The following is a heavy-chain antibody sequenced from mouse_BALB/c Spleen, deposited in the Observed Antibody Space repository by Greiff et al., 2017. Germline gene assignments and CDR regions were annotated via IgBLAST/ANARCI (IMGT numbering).Heavy chain of an antibody. V-gene: IGHV5-6-3*01. CDR2: INSNGGST. CDR1: GFTFSSYG. Sequence: EVKLQESGGGLVQPGGSLKLSCAASGFTFSSYGMSWVRQTPDKRLELVATINSNGGSTYYPDSVKGRFTISRDNAKNTLYLQMSSLKSEDTAMYYCARGYPYYYAMDYWGQGTSVTVSS. CDR3: ARGYPYYYAMDY. D-gene: IGHD2-14*01. J-gene: IGHJ4*01.